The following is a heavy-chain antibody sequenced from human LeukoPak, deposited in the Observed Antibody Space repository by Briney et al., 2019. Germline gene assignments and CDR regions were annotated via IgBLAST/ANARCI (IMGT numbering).Heavy chain of an antibody. V-gene: IGHV3-30-3*01. Sequence: GKSLRLSCAASGFSFNAYWMHWVRQAPGTGLEWVAVMSYDENSKYYADSVKGRFTISRDNSKNTVYLEMNNLRAEDTAVYYCARHIAFHANLDYWGQGTLVTVSS. CDR1: GFSFNAYW. J-gene: IGHJ4*02. CDR2: MSYDENSK. CDR3: ARHIAFHANLDY. D-gene: IGHD3-3*02.